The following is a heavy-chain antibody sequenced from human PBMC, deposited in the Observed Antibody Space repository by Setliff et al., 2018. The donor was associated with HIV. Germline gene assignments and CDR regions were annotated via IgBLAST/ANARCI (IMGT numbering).Heavy chain of an antibody. V-gene: IGHV4-4*07. J-gene: IGHJ6*02. D-gene: IGHD3-10*01. Sequence: SETLSLTCTVSGDSIGDYYWNWIRQPAGKGLEWIGRVYASAYSNYNPSLKSRVTISVDTSKNQFSLKLNSVTAADTAVYYCARHGDSSGWFGAVYYGIDAWGQGTTVTVSS. CDR2: VYASAYS. CDR3: ARHGDSSGWFGAVYYGIDA. CDR1: GDSIGDYY.